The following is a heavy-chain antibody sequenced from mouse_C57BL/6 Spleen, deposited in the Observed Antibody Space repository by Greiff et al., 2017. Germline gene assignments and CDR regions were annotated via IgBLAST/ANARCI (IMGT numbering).Heavy chain of an antibody. V-gene: IGHV1-4*01. CDR1: GYTFTSYT. D-gene: IGHD2-9*01. CDR2: INPSSGYT. Sequence: VQLVESGAELARPGASVKMSCKASGYTFTSYTMHWVKQRPGQGLEWIGYINPSSGYTKYNQKFKDKATLTADKSSSTAYMQLSSLTSEDSAVYYCARASYYGYDEVDYWGQGTTLTVSS. J-gene: IGHJ2*01. CDR3: ARASYYGYDEVDY.